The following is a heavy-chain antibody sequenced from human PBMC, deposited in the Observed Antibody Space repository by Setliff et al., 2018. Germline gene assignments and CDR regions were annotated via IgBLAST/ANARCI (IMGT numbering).Heavy chain of an antibody. CDR3: ARDPLGLEDITLFDY. Sequence: ASVKVPCKASGFSFTDYLMNWMRQAPEQGLEWMGRINLNTGNIFYAQEFQGRVTLTRDTSTSTAYMELTGLRYDDTAIYYCARDPLGLEDITLFDYWGQGTLVTVS. J-gene: IGHJ4*02. D-gene: IGHD3-16*01. CDR2: INLNTGNI. V-gene: IGHV1-2*02. CDR1: GFSFTDYL.